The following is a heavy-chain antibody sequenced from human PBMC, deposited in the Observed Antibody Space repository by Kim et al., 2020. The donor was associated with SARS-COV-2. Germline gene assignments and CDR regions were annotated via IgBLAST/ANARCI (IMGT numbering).Heavy chain of an antibody. J-gene: IGHJ4*02. Sequence: IYAQKFQGRVTMTEDTSTDTAYMELSSLGSEDTAVYYCATAVVPAAMGYWGQGTLVTVSS. V-gene: IGHV1-24*01. CDR3: ATAVVPAAMGY. D-gene: IGHD2-2*01.